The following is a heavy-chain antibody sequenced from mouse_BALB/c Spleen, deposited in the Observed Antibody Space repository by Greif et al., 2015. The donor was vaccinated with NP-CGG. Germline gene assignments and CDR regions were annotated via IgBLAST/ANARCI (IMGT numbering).Heavy chain of an antibody. Sequence: VQLQQPGAELVKPGASVKLSCTASGFNIKDTYMHWVKQRPEQGLEWIGRIDPANGNTKYDPKFQGKATITADTSSNTAYLQLSSLTSEDTAVYYCAIYYGSSCGFAYWGQGTLVTVSA. CDR1: GFNIKDTY. D-gene: IGHD1-1*01. J-gene: IGHJ3*01. CDR2: IDPANGNT. V-gene: IGHV14-3*02. CDR3: AIYYGSSCGFAY.